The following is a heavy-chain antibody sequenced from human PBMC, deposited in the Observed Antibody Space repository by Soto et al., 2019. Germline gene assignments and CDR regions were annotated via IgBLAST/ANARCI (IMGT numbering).Heavy chain of an antibody. CDR3: ARASKQWLHGYDAFDI. CDR1: GYTFTSYG. V-gene: IGHV1-18*01. Sequence: QVQLVQSGAEVKKPGASVKVSCKASGYTFTSYGISWVRQATGQGLEWMGWISAYNGNTNYAQKLQGRVTMTTDTSTSTAYMELRSLRSDDTAVYYCARASKQWLHGYDAFDIWGQGTMVTVSS. J-gene: IGHJ3*02. D-gene: IGHD6-19*01. CDR2: ISAYNGNT.